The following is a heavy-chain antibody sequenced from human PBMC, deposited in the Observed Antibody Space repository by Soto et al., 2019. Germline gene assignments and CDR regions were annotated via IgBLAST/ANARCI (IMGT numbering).Heavy chain of an antibody. CDR3: ARGRFWSGYSALFDY. V-gene: IGHV1-69*13. J-gene: IGHJ4*02. D-gene: IGHD3-3*01. CDR2: IIPIFGTA. CDR1: GGTFSSYA. Sequence: ASVKVSCKASGGTFSSYAISWVRQAPGQGLEWMGGIIPIFGTANYAQKFQGRVTITADEPTSTAYMELSSLRSEDTAVYYCARGRFWSGYSALFDYWGQGPLVTVSS.